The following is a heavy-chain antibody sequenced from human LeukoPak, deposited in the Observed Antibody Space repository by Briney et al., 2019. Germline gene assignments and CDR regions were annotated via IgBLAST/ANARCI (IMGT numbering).Heavy chain of an antibody. Sequence: PGGSLRRGHAASGVTSSTYRSNWVRQAPGNGLEWVSYISSGSSTIHYADSVKGRFTISRDNAKNTLYLQMNSLRDADTAVYYCARDSRDYVFDYWGLGVVVTVSS. J-gene: IGHJ4*01. V-gene: IGHV3-48*02. CDR3: ARDSRDYVFDY. D-gene: IGHD4-17*01. CDR2: ISSGSSTI. CDR1: GVTSSTYR.